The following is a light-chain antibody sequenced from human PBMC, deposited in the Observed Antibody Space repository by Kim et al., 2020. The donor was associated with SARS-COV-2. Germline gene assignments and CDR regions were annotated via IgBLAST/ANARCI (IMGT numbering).Light chain of an antibody. Sequence: ASLGDRVTITCRASQGISTYLAWYQQKPGKVPELLIYAASTLQSGVPSRFSGSGSGTGFTLTISSLQPEDVATYYCQNYNSAPVTFGPGTKVDIK. CDR2: AAS. J-gene: IGKJ3*01. V-gene: IGKV1-27*01. CDR3: QNYNSAPVT. CDR1: QGISTY.